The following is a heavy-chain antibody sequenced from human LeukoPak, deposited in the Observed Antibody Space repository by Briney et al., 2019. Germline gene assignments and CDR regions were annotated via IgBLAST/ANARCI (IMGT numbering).Heavy chain of an antibody. Sequence: PSETLSLTCSVSGGSISSYYWSWIRQPAGKGLEWIGRIYTSGSTNYNPSLKSRVTMSVDTSKNQFSLKLSSVTAADTAVYYCARGYCSSTSCWFDPWGQGTLVTVSS. V-gene: IGHV4-4*07. CDR3: ARGYCSSTSCWFDP. J-gene: IGHJ5*02. D-gene: IGHD2-2*01. CDR2: IYTSGST. CDR1: GGSISSYY.